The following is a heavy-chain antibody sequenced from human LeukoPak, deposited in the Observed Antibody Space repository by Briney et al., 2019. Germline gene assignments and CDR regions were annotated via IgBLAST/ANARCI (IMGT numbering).Heavy chain of an antibody. CDR2: IDPNSGVT. J-gene: IGHJ4*02. CDR3: ARSGSVSVASTGNDY. V-gene: IGHV1-2*02. Sequence: GASVTVSCKASGYTFTGYYMHWVRQAPGQGLEWMGWIDPNSGVTNYAQKFQGSVTMTRDTSISAAYMELSRLGSDDTAVYYCARSGSVSVASTGNDYWGQGTWSPSPQ. CDR1: GYTFTGYY. D-gene: IGHD6-19*01.